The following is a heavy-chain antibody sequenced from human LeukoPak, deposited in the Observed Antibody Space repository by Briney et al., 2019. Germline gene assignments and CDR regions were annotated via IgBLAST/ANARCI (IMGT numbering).Heavy chain of an antibody. J-gene: IGHJ3*02. D-gene: IGHD4-23*01. CDR1: GYTFTGYY. CDR2: ISAYNGNT. Sequence: ASVKVSCKASGYTFTGYYMHWVRQAPGQGLEWMGWISAYNGNTNYAQKLQGRVTMTTDTSTSTAYMELRSLRSDDTAVYYCARERTTNYGGNPYDAFDIWGQGTMVTVSS. CDR3: ARERTTNYGGNPYDAFDI. V-gene: IGHV1-18*04.